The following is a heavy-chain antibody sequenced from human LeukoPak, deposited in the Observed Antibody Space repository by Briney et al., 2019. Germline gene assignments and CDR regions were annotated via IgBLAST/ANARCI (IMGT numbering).Heavy chain of an antibody. CDR2: ISGSGGGT. V-gene: IGHV3-23*01. D-gene: IGHD3-22*01. CDR3: ATGNSGFMAY. Sequence: GGSLRLSCAASGFTFSSYAMSWVRQAPEKGLEWVSTISGSGGGTYYADSVKGRFTISRDNAKNTLYLQMNSLRAEDTAVYYCATGNSGFMAYWGQGTLVTVSS. J-gene: IGHJ4*02. CDR1: GFTFSSYA.